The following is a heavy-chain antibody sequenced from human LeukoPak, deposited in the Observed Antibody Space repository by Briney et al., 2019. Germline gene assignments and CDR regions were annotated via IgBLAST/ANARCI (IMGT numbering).Heavy chain of an antibody. J-gene: IGHJ2*01. Sequence: GASVKVSCKASGYTFTSYGISWVRQAPGQGLEWMGWISAYNGNTNYAQKLQGRVTMTTDTSTSTAYMELRSLRSDDTAVCYCARDHGGKVDRYFDLWGRGTLVTVSS. D-gene: IGHD2-15*01. V-gene: IGHV1-18*01. CDR2: ISAYNGNT. CDR1: GYTFTSYG. CDR3: ARDHGGKVDRYFDL.